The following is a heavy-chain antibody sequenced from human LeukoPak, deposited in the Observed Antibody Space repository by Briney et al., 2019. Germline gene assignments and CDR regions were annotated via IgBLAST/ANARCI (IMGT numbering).Heavy chain of an antibody. V-gene: IGHV1-69*06. D-gene: IGHD5-12*01. J-gene: IGHJ4*02. CDR1: GGTFSSYA. CDR2: IIPIFGTA. CDR3: ARHSGKNSGYDYAFDY. Sequence: GASVKASCKASGGTFSSYAISWVRQAPGQGLEWMGGIIPIFGTANYAQKFQGRVTITADKSTSTAYMELSSLRSEDTAVYYCARHSGKNSGYDYAFDYWGQGTLVTVSS.